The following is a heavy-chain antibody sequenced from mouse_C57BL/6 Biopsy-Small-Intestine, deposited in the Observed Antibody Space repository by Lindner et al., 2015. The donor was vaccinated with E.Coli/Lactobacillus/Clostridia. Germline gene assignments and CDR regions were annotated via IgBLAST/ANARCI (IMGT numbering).Heavy chain of an antibody. J-gene: IGHJ2*01. CDR3: AKDYYGSSYDY. CDR1: GFTFSDYG. V-gene: IGHV5-17*01. Sequence: VQLQESGGGLVKPGGSLKLSCAASGFTFSDYGMHWVRQAPEKGLEWVAYISSGSSTIYYADTVKGRFTISRDNAKNTLFLQMTSLRSEDTAVYYCAKDYYGSSYDYWGQGTTLTVSS. CDR2: ISSGSSTI. D-gene: IGHD1-1*01.